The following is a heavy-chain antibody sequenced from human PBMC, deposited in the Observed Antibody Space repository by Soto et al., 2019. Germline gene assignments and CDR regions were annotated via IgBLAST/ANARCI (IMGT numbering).Heavy chain of an antibody. J-gene: IGHJ4*02. D-gene: IGHD6-13*01. Sequence: QVQLVESGGGVVQPGRSLRLSCAASGFTFSSYGMHWVRQAPGKGLEWVAVIWYDGSNKYYADSVKGRFTISRDNSKNTLYLQMNSLRAEDTAVYYCARDQTSSWYGPLDYWCQGTLVTVSS. CDR2: IWYDGSNK. CDR1: GFTFSSYG. CDR3: ARDQTSSWYGPLDY. V-gene: IGHV3-33*01.